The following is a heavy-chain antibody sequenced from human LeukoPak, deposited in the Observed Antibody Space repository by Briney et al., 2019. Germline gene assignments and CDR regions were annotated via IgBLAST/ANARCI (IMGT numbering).Heavy chain of an antibody. D-gene: IGHD3-22*01. CDR3: ARDTPHYYDSSGYII. CDR2: IYSGGST. V-gene: IGHV3-53*01. CDR1: GFTVSSNY. Sequence: PGGSLRLSCAASGFTVSSNYMSWVRQAPGKGLEWVSVIYSGGSTYYAGSVKGRFTISRDNSKNTLYLQMNSLRAEDTAVYYCARDTPHYYDSSGYIIWGQGTLVTVSS. J-gene: IGHJ4*02.